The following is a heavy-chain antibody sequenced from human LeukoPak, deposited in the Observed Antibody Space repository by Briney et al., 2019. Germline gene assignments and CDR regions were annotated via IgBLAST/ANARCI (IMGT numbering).Heavy chain of an antibody. D-gene: IGHD3-22*01. CDR1: GGSISSSSYY. Sequence: PSETLSLTCTVSGGSISSSSYYWGWIRQPPGKGLEWFGSIYYSGSTYYNPSLKSRATISVDTSKNQCSLKLSSVTAADTAVYYCARQTYYYDSLWFDPWGQGTLVTVSS. CDR3: ARQTYYYDSLWFDP. V-gene: IGHV4-39*01. J-gene: IGHJ5*02. CDR2: IYYSGST.